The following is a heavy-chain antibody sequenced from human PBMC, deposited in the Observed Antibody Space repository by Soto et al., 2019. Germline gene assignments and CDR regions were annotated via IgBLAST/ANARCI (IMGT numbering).Heavy chain of an antibody. Sequence: GGSRRLFCTVSGFAFNNYGINWVRQAPGKGLEWVSSISKSDYTYYSDSVKGRFAIPRDNAKSSVSLQMNTLRVEDTAVYYCAREDSIIIPAVSDFWGQGTLVTVPQ. CDR3: AREDSIIIPAVSDF. CDR2: ISKSDYT. J-gene: IGHJ4*02. V-gene: IGHV3-21*01. CDR1: GFAFNNYG. D-gene: IGHD2-2*01.